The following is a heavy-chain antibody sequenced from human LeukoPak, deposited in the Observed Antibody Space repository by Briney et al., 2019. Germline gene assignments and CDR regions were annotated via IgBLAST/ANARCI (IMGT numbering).Heavy chain of an antibody. CDR1: GFTFSIYW. CDR2: IKQDGSEK. V-gene: IGHV3-7*01. CDR3: ARDLLGSSGWSNWFDP. J-gene: IGHJ5*02. D-gene: IGHD6-19*01. Sequence: GGSLRLFCVASGFTFSIYWMSWVRQAPGEGLEWVANIKQDGSEKYYVDSVKGRFTISRDNAKNSLYLQMNSLRAEDTAVYYCARDLLGSSGWSNWFDPWGQGTLVTVSS.